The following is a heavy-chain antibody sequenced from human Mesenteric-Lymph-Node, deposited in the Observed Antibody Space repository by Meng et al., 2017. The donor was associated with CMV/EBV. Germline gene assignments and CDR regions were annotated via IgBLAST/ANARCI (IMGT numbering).Heavy chain of an antibody. CDR1: GFTFSNYW. D-gene: IGHD3-16*01. CDR3: ATDWGDTKSRFDY. Sequence: ETLSLTCAASGFTFSNYWMSWVRQTPGKGLEWVANIKQDGSEKYYVDSVKGRFTVSRDNAKNSLYLQMNSLRAEDTAVYYCATDWGDTKSRFDYWGQGSLVTVSS. CDR2: IKQDGSEK. V-gene: IGHV3-7*01. J-gene: IGHJ4*02.